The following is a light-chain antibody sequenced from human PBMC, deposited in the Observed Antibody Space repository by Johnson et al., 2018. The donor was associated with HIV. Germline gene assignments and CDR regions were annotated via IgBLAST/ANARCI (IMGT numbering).Light chain of an antibody. Sequence: QSVLTQPPSVSAAPGQKVTISCSGTSSNIGNNYVSWYQQLPGLAPKLLIYDNNKRPSGIPDRFSGSKSGTSATLGITGLQTGDEAYYYCETWDNSLIAYVFGTGTKVTFL. J-gene: IGLJ1*01. CDR2: DNN. V-gene: IGLV1-51*01. CDR3: ETWDNSLIAYV. CDR1: SSNIGNNY.